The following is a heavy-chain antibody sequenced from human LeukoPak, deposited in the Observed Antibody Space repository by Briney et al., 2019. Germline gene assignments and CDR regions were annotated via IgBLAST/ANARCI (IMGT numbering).Heavy chain of an antibody. D-gene: IGHD5-12*01. CDR1: GFTFSSYG. Sequence: PGGSLRLSCAASGFTFSSYGMHWVRQAPGKGLEWVAVISYDGSNKYYADSVKGRFTISRDNSKNTLYLQMNSLRAEDTAVYYCAKDEVDIVATGPLLGYWGQGTLVTVSS. CDR3: AKDEVDIVATGPLLGY. J-gene: IGHJ4*02. CDR2: ISYDGSNK. V-gene: IGHV3-30*18.